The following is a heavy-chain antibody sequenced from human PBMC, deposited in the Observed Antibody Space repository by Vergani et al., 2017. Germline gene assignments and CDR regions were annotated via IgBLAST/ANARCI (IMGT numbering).Heavy chain of an antibody. D-gene: IGHD1-26*01. Sequence: EVQLVESGGGLVQSGGSLKLSCAASGFTFSGSAMHWVRQASGKGLEWVGRIESKTNNYATAYAASLKGRFTISRDDSKNTAYLQMNSLKTEDTAVYYCARGGSYSNWYFDLWGRGTLVTVSS. CDR3: ARGGSYSNWYFDL. V-gene: IGHV3-73*02. CDR1: GFTFSGSA. CDR2: IESKTNNYAT. J-gene: IGHJ2*01.